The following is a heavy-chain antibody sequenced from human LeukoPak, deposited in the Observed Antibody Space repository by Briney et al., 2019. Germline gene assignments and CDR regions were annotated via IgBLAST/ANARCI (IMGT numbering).Heavy chain of an antibody. Sequence: ASETLSLTCGVSGGSVINTNWWTWVRQPPGKGLEWIGEVHLDGRTNYNPSLESRLTMSVDVSENQVSLQLISVTAADTAVYYCAREGGFYRPLDYSGQGTLVTVSS. J-gene: IGHJ4*02. V-gene: IGHV4-4*02. CDR1: GGSVINTNW. D-gene: IGHD3-3*01. CDR2: VHLDGRT. CDR3: AREGGFYRPLDY.